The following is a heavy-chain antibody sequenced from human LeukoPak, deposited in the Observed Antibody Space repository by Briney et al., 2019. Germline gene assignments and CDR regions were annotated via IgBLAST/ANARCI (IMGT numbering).Heavy chain of an antibody. D-gene: IGHD4-23*01. J-gene: IGHJ5*02. Sequence: SETLSLTCTVSGGSISTSNYYWGWVRQPPGKGLEWIGEINHSGSTNYNPSLKSRVTISVDTSKNQFSLKLSSVTAADTAVYYCARGLRWYRNWFDPWGQGTLVTVSS. CDR3: ARGLRWYRNWFDP. CDR1: GGSISTSNYY. CDR2: INHSGST. V-gene: IGHV4-39*07.